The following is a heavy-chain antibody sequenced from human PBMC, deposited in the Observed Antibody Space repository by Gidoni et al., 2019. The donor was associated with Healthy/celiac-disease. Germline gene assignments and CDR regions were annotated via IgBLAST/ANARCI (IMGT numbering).Heavy chain of an antibody. Sequence: QVQLQQWGAGLLKPSETLSLTCAVYGGSFSGYYWSWIRQPPGKGLEWIGEINHSGSNNYNPSLKSRVIISINTSKNQFSLKLSSVTAADTAVYYCARGLDYGDYGVFDYWGQGTLVTVSS. CDR3: ARGLDYGDYGVFDY. J-gene: IGHJ4*02. CDR1: GGSFSGYY. V-gene: IGHV4-34*01. D-gene: IGHD4-17*01. CDR2: INHSGSN.